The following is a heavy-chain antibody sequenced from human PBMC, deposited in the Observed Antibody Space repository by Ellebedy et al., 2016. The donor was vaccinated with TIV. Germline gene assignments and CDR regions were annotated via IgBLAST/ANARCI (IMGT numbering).Heavy chain of an antibody. CDR1: GGSVSSGRYF. V-gene: IGHV4-61*03. CDR3: ARDRVRRASSPSYGMDV. Sequence: MPSETLSLTCTVSGGSVSSGRYFWTWIRQPPGKGLEWIGYIDDSGSTNYNPSLKSRVVISIDTSKKHFSLKLSSVTAADTAVYFCARDRVRRASSPSYGMDVWGQGTTVTVSS. J-gene: IGHJ6*02. D-gene: IGHD6-6*01. CDR2: IDDSGST.